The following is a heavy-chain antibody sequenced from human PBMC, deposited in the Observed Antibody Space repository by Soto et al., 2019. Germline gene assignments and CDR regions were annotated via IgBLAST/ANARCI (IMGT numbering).Heavy chain of an antibody. D-gene: IGHD7-27*01. CDR3: TKGQSGDKVDS. V-gene: IGHV4-30-4*01. CDR2: IYSGGNI. CDR1: GGSISTVT. J-gene: IGHJ4*02. Sequence: QVQLQESGPGLVKPSQTLSVTCTVSGGSISTVTYAWIRQPRDKGLEWIGHIYSGGNIYYNPSLRRRVTISVDTSKNQFSLNLNSVSAADTAVYYCTKGQSGDKVDSWGQGTLVTVSP.